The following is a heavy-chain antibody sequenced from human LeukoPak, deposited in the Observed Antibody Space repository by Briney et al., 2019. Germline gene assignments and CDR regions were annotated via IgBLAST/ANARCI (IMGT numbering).Heavy chain of an antibody. CDR3: ARRPYSDTSGRLSDV. CDR2: ICSSGSHT. V-gene: IGHV3-48*02. J-gene: IGHJ6*02. CDR1: GFAFSSYN. Sequence: GGSLRLSCAASGFAFSSYNMNWVRQAPGKGLGWISYICSSGSHTHYADSVGGRFTISRDNAKNSLYLQMNSLRDEDTAVYFCARRPYSDTSGRLSDVWGQGTTVTVSS. D-gene: IGHD3-22*01.